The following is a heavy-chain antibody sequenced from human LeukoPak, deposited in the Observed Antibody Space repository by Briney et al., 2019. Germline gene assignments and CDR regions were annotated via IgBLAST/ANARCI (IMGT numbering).Heavy chain of an antibody. D-gene: IGHD3-10*01. J-gene: IGHJ4*02. CDR3: AKDSKRWKTYYYEAGSYYFDY. CDR2: IYSGGNT. CDR1: GFTVSRNY. V-gene: IGHV3-66*01. Sequence: QTGGSLRLSCAASGFTVSRNYMSWVRQAPGKGLECVSVIYSGGNTYYTDSVKGRFTISRDNSKNTLYLQMNSLRPEDTAVYYCAKDSKRWKTYYYEAGSYYFDYWGQGTRVTVSS.